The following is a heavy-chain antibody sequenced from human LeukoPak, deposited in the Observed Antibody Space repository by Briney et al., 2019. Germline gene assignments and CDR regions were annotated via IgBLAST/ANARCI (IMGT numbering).Heavy chain of an antibody. J-gene: IGHJ4*02. V-gene: IGHV4-39*07. Sequence: ASETLSLTCTVSGGSISSSSYYWGWIRQPPGKGLEWIGSIYYSGSTYYNPSLKSRVTISVDTSKNQFSLKLSSVTAADTAVYYCARDKYYYDSSGYYYFDYWGQGTLVTVSS. D-gene: IGHD3-22*01. CDR2: IYYSGST. CDR3: ARDKYYYDSSGYYYFDY. CDR1: GGSISSSSYY.